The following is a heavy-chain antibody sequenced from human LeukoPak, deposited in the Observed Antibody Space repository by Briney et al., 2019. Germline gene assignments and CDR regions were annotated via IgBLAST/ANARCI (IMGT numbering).Heavy chain of an antibody. Sequence: GGSLRLSCAASGFTFSSYDMHWVRQATGKGLEWVSAIGTAGDTYYPGSVKGRFTISRENAKNSLYLQMNSLRAEDTAVYYCARDSHGDYSFDYWGQGTLVTVSS. V-gene: IGHV3-13*01. CDR2: IGTAGDT. J-gene: IGHJ4*02. D-gene: IGHD4-17*01. CDR3: ARDSHGDYSFDY. CDR1: GFTFSSYD.